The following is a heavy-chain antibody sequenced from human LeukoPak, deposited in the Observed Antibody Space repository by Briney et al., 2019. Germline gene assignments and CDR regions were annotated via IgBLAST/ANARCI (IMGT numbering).Heavy chain of an antibody. CDR1: GGSISSSNW. J-gene: IGHJ3*02. CDR3: ARWLAQKGIVVVPAAIHDAFDI. CDR2: IYHSGST. D-gene: IGHD2-2*01. Sequence: SETLSLTCAVSGGSISSSNWWSWVRQPPGKGLEWIGEIYHSGSTNYNPSLKSRVTISVDKSKNQFSLKLSSVTAADTAVYYCARWLAQKGIVVVPAAIHDAFDIWGQGTMVTVSS. V-gene: IGHV4-4*02.